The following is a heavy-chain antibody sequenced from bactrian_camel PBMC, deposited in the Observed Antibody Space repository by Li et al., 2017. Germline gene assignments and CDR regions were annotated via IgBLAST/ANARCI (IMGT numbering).Heavy chain of an antibody. Sequence: HVQLVESGGGSVQAGGSLKLSCTASEFIFSTCGMRWYRQAAGKERELVSRFRSDGTPTYGESVKGRFTTFEVNAENTVYLQMNNLKTEDTAVYYCAMASEGWFGSWDYWGQGTQVTVS. V-gene: IGHV3S53*01. CDR2: FRSDGTP. J-gene: IGHJ4*01. CDR3: AMASEGWFGSWDY. CDR1: EFIFSTCG. D-gene: IGHD5*01.